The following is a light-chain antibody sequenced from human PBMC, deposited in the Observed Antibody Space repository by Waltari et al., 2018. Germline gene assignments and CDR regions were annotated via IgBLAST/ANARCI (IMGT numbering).Light chain of an antibody. CDR3: SAWDDSLSGVV. CDR1: SSNIGSNY. J-gene: IGLJ2*01. Sequence: QSVLTQPPSASGPPGTRVTTPCYERSSNIGSNYVYWYQQFPGTAPKLLIYRNNQRPAGVPDRCSCSKSCTSASLAISGLRSEDGADYYCSAWDDSLSGVVFGGGTKLTVL. V-gene: IGLV1-47*01. CDR2: RNN.